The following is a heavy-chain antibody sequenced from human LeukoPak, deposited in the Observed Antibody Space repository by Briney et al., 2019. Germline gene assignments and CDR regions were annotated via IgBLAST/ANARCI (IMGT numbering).Heavy chain of an antibody. Sequence: SETLSLTRAVYRGSFSGYSWSWIRQPPAKGLEWIGEINHSGSTNYNPSLTSRATISVDTSKNQFSLKLSSVTAADTAVYYCAREVIVVVPAAIHVDYWGQGTLVTVSS. D-gene: IGHD2-2*01. J-gene: IGHJ4*02. V-gene: IGHV4-34*01. CDR2: INHSGST. CDR3: AREVIVVVPAAIHVDY. CDR1: RGSFSGYS.